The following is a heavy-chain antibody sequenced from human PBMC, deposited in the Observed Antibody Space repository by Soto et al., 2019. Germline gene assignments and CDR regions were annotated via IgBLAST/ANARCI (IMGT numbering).Heavy chain of an antibody. D-gene: IGHD3-22*01. V-gene: IGHV5-10-1*01. Sequence: GASLKISCKGSGYSFASYWITWVRQKPGKGLEGMGRIDPSDSQTYYSPSFRGHVTISVTKSITTVFLQWSSLRASDTAMYYCARQIYDSDTGPNFQYYFDSWGQGTPVTVSS. CDR3: ARQIYDSDTGPNFQYYFDS. CDR2: IDPSDSQT. J-gene: IGHJ4*02. CDR1: GYSFASYW.